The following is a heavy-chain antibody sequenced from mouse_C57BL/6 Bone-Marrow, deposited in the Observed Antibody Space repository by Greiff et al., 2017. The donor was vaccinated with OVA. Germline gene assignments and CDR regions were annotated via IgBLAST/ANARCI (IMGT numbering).Heavy chain of an antibody. CDR1: GFSFNTYA. CDR2: IRSKSNNYAT. Sequence: DAGGGLVQPKGSLKLSCAASGFSFNTYAMNWVRQAPGKGLEWVARIRSKSNNYATYYADSVKDRFTISRDDSESMLYLQMNNLKTEDTAMYYCVRQGGNYVFSYWGQGTLVTVSA. D-gene: IGHD2-1*01. V-gene: IGHV10-1*01. J-gene: IGHJ3*01. CDR3: VRQGGNYVFSY.